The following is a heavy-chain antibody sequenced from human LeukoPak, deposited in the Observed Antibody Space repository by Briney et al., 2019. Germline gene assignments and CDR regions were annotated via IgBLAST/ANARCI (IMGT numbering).Heavy chain of an antibody. CDR1: GFTFSSYS. V-gene: IGHV3-48*04. CDR2: ISSSSSTI. D-gene: IGHD4-17*01. J-gene: IGHJ3*02. Sequence: GSLRLSCAASGFTFSSYSMNWVRQAPGKGLEWVSYISSSSSTIYYADSVKGRFTISRDNAKNSLYLQMNSLRAEDTTVYYCARDRSTVTSDAFDIWGQGTMVTVSS. CDR3: ARDRSTVTSDAFDI.